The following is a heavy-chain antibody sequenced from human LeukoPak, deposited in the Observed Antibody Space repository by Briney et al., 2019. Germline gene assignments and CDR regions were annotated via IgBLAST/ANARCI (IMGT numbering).Heavy chain of an antibody. CDR1: GFTVNNKY. Sequence: PGGSLRLSCAASGFTVNNKYMTWVRQAPGKGLEWVSYISSSSSTIYYADSVKGRFTISRDNAKNSLYLQMNSLRAEDTAVYYCARAINYYDSPHPFDASWEYYYYYYMDVWGKGTTVTVSS. D-gene: IGHD3-22*01. CDR3: ARAINYYDSPHPFDASWEYYYYYYMDV. V-gene: IGHV3-48*01. CDR2: ISSSSSTI. J-gene: IGHJ6*03.